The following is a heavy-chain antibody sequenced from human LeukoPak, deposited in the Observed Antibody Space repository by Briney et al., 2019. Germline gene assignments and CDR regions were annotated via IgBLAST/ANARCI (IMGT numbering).Heavy chain of an antibody. CDR1: GYTFTSYY. CDR2: IIPILGIA. V-gene: IGHV1-69*04. Sequence: ASVKVSCKASGYTFTSYYMHWVRQAPGQGLEWMGRIIPILGIANYAQKFQGRVTITADKSTSTAYMELSSLRSEDTAVYYCARDLGYYDSSGYRDFQHWGQGTLVTVSS. D-gene: IGHD3-22*01. J-gene: IGHJ1*01. CDR3: ARDLGYYDSSGYRDFQH.